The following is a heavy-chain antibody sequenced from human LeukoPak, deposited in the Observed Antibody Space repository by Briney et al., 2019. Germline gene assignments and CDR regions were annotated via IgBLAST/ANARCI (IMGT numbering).Heavy chain of an antibody. CDR2: IYYSGST. V-gene: IGHV4-61*01. CDR1: GGSISSSSYY. CDR3: ARDLRNTVVTQGWFDP. D-gene: IGHD4-23*01. Sequence: SETLSLTCTVSGGSISSSSYYWGWIRQPPGKGLEWIGYIYYSGSTNYNPSLKSRVTISVDTSKNQFSLKLSSVTAADTAVYYCARDLRNTVVTQGWFDPWGQGTLVTVSS. J-gene: IGHJ5*02.